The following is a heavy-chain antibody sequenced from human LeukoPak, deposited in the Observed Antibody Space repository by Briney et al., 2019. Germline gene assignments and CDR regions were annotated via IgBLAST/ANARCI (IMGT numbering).Heavy chain of an antibody. CDR3: AREGASQDVRGFDY. J-gene: IGHJ4*02. Sequence: SETLSLSCTVSGGSVSNSRVYWGWIRQTPGEGLEWIGSIYYNGRTYYTPSLESRVTISVDSPKNQFSLKLSSVTAAGTAVYYCAREGASQDVRGFDYWGQGTQVTVSS. CDR2: IYYNGRT. CDR1: GGSVSNSRVY. D-gene: IGHD3-10*02. V-gene: IGHV4-39*07.